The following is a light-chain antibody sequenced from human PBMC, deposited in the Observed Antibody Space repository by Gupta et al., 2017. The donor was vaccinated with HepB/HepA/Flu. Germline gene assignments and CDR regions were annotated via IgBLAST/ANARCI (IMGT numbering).Light chain of an antibody. CDR2: LNSDGSH. V-gene: IGLV4-69*01. CDR1: SGHSDYA. CDR3: QTWGTDIQL. Sequence: QLVLTQSPSASASLGASVRLTCTLSSGHSDYAIAWHQQQPEQGPRYLMKLNSDGSHSKGDGIPDRFSGFRSGAERYLTISSLQSEDEADYYCQTWGTDIQLFGGGTKLTVL. J-gene: IGLJ2*01.